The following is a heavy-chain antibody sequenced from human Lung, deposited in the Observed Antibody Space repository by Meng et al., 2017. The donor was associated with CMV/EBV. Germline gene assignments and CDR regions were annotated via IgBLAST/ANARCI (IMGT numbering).Heavy chain of an antibody. D-gene: IGHD3-10*01. CDR3: ARDLSGDWFDP. V-gene: IGHV4-59*12. CDR1: GGPISGYY. Sequence: GSLRLSCSVSGGPISGYYWSWIRQPPGKGLEWIGYFYYGGSTNYNPSLKSRVTISVDTSKNQFSLKLRTVTAADTAVYYCARDLSGDWFDPWGQGTLLTVSS. J-gene: IGHJ5*02. CDR2: FYYGGST.